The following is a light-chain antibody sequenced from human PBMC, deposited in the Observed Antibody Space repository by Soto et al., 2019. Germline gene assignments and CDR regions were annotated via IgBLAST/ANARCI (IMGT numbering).Light chain of an antibody. V-gene: IGKV3D-20*02. J-gene: IGKJ5*01. CDR1: QSVSNNY. CDR2: GAS. CDR3: QQRSNWIT. Sequence: EIVLTQSPGTLSLSPGERATLYCRASQSVSNNYLAWYQQKPGQAPRLVIYGASSRGTGIPDRFSASGSGTDFNLTIGRLEPEDFAVYYCQQRSNWITFGHGKRRQL.